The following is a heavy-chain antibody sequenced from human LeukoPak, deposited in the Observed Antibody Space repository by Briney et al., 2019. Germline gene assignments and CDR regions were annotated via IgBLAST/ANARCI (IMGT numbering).Heavy chain of an antibody. J-gene: IGHJ5*02. Sequence: PSETLSLTCAVSGYSISNTYYWGWIRQPPGKGLEWIGSIYNTGSTHYNPSLKSRVTMSLDTSKNQFSLQLSSVTAADTAVYYCVRNTSSSLPPSPYNYFDPWGQGTVVTVSS. CDR3: VRNTSSSLPPSPYNYFDP. CDR1: GYSISNTYY. CDR2: IYNTGST. D-gene: IGHD6-6*01. V-gene: IGHV4-38-2*01.